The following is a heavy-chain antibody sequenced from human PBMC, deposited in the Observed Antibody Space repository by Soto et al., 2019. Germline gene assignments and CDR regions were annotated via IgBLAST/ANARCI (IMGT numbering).Heavy chain of an antibody. J-gene: IGHJ4*02. CDR3: ARGATVTQYDY. D-gene: IGHD4-17*01. CDR1: GVSVSSGSFY. Sequence: TLALTCTVSGVSVSSGSFYWAWIRQPPGKGLEWIGFGSYSGTTNYKPSLKSRVTISVDTSRSQISLKVSSLTAADTAVYYCARGATVTQYDYWGQGTLVTVSS. V-gene: IGHV4-61*01. CDR2: GSYSGTT.